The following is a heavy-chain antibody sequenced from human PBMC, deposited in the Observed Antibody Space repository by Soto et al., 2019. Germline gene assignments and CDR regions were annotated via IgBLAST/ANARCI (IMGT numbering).Heavy chain of an antibody. D-gene: IGHD5-12*01. Sequence: AGGYPGLSCAASGVTFSSYGMHWVRQAPGKGLEWVAVISYDGSNKDYADSVKGRFTISSDNAKNTLYLQMNSLRAEDTAVYYCAKGLGGYNKHREVLAFRGQRSLVTVSA. CDR3: AKGLGGYNKHREVLAF. J-gene: IGHJ1*01. CDR2: ISYDGSNK. V-gene: IGHV3-30*18. CDR1: GVTFSSYG.